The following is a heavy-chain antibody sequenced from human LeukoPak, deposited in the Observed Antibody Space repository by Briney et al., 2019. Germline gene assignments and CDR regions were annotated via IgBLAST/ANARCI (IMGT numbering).Heavy chain of an antibody. Sequence: PSETLSLTCTVSGGSISSYYWSWIRQPPGKGLEWIGYIYYSGSTNYNPSLKSRVTISVDTSKNQFSLKLSSVTAADTAVYYCARSASCWYFDLWGRGTLVTVSS. J-gene: IGHJ2*01. CDR3: ARSASCWYFDL. D-gene: IGHD6-6*01. CDR1: GGSISSYY. V-gene: IGHV4-59*08. CDR2: IYYSGST.